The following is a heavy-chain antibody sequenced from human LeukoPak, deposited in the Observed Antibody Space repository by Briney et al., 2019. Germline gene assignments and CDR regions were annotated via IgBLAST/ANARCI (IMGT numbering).Heavy chain of an antibody. J-gene: IGHJ4*02. Sequence: PSETLSLTCTVSGGSISSSSYYWGWIRQPPGKGLEWIGSIYYSGSTYYNPSLKSRVTISVDTSKNQFSLKLSSVTAADTAVYYCARHTRSRAGTLDYWGQGTLVTVSS. CDR2: IYYSGST. CDR3: ARHTRSRAGTLDY. V-gene: IGHV4-39*01. CDR1: GGSISSSSYY. D-gene: IGHD1-1*01.